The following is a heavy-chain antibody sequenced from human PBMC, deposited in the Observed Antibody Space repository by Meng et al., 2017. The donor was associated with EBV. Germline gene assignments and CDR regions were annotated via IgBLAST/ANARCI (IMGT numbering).Heavy chain of an antibody. J-gene: IGHJ4*02. CDR1: GGPFRYYA. V-gene: IGHV1-69*01. D-gene: IGHD3-10*01. CDR2: FLPRLGAP. Sequence: QVQVVQSAAEVKKPGASGKVSGKTSGGPFRYYAISWVRHAPGQGLEWLGGFLPRLGAPNYAQKFHGRVKITADESTSTHYMDLSSLRSEDTAIYYCASESGRGYTPDYWGQGTLVTVSS. CDR3: ASESGRGYTPDY.